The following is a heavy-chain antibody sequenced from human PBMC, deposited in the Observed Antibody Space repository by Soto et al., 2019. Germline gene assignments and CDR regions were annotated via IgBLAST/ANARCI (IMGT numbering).Heavy chain of an antibody. Sequence: PSVKVSCKASGYTFTSYGISWVRQAPGQGLEWMGWISAYNGNTNYAQKLQGRVTMTTDTSTSTAYMELRSLRSDDTAVYYCARVLAARPIPDAFDIWGQGTMVTVS. V-gene: IGHV1-18*01. CDR2: ISAYNGNT. CDR3: ARVLAARPIPDAFDI. J-gene: IGHJ3*02. CDR1: GYTFTSYG. D-gene: IGHD6-6*01.